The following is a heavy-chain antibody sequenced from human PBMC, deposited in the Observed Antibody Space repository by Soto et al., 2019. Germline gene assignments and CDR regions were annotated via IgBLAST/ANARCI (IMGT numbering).Heavy chain of an antibody. CDR2: ISGSGGST. D-gene: IGHD3-10*01. CDR1: GFTFSSYA. Sequence: GGSLRLSCAASGFTFSSYAMSWVRQAPGKGLEWVSAISGSGGSTYYADSVKGRFTISRDNSKNTLYLQMNSLRAEDTAVYYCAKAVLLWFGELSRSDYWGQGTLVTVSS. V-gene: IGHV3-23*01. CDR3: AKAVLLWFGELSRSDY. J-gene: IGHJ4*02.